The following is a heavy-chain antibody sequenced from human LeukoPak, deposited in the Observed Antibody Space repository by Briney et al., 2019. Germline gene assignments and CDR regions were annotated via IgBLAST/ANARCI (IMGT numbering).Heavy chain of an antibody. D-gene: IGHD6-13*01. J-gene: IGHJ5*02. Sequence: ASVKVSCKASGYTCTSYDINWVRQATGQGLELMGGMHPKSGNTAYAQKSPGKVTITRNTSISTAYTELRSLRSADTAVYYCAGVSVQLARWFDPWGQGTLVTVSS. CDR2: MHPKSGNT. CDR3: AGVSVQLARWFDP. CDR1: GYTCTSYD. V-gene: IGHV1-8*03.